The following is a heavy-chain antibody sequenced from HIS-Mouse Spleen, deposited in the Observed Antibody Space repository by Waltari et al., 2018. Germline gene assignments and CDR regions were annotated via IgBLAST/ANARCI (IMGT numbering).Heavy chain of an antibody. V-gene: IGHV4-39*07. CDR2: IYYSGST. CDR1: GGPISSSNYY. J-gene: IGHJ2*01. CDR3: AREIPYSSSWYDWYFDL. Sequence: QLQLQESGPGLVKPSETLSLTCPFPGGPISSSNYYWGWNRQPPGKGLEWIGSIYYSGSTYYNPSLKSRVTISVDTSKNQFSLKLSSVTAADTAVYYCAREIPYSSSWYDWYFDLWGRGTLVTVSS. D-gene: IGHD6-13*01.